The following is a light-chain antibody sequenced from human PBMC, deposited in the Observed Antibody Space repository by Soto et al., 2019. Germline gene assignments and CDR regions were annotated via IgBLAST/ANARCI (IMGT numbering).Light chain of an antibody. V-gene: IGLV2-14*03. J-gene: IGLJ2*01. CDR3: SSYLRTYIRV. Sequence: QSALTQPASVSGSPGQSITISCTGTTSDIGGYNFVSWYQQHPGKAPKLIIYDVTNRPSGVSNRFSGSKSGNTASLTISGLQAEDEADYYCSSYLRTYIRVFGGGTKVTVL. CDR1: TSDIGGYNF. CDR2: DVT.